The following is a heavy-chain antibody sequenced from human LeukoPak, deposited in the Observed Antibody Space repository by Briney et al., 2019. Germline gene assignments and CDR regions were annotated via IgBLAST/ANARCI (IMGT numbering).Heavy chain of an antibody. Sequence: GESLKISCKGSGYSFATYWIGWVRQMPGKGLEWMAIIYPGDSDTKYSPSFQGQVTISADKSISTAYLQWGSLRASDTAMYYCARRIGVALDYWGQGTLVTVSS. CDR1: GYSFATYW. CDR3: ARRIGVALDY. D-gene: IGHD2-15*01. V-gene: IGHV5-51*01. CDR2: IYPGDSDT. J-gene: IGHJ4*02.